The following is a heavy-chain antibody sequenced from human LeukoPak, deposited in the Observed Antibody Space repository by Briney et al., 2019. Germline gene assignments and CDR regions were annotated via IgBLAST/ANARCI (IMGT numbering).Heavy chain of an antibody. Sequence: PSETLSLTCTVSSGSISSSNYYWGWIRQPPGKGLEWIGSISYSGSTLYNPSLKSRVTISVDTSDTQFSLKLKSVTAADTAVYYCTRFGQQLTQFYYWGQGTLVTVSS. J-gene: IGHJ4*02. CDR2: ISYSGST. D-gene: IGHD6-13*01. CDR1: SGSISSSNYY. V-gene: IGHV4-39*01. CDR3: TRFGQQLTQFYY.